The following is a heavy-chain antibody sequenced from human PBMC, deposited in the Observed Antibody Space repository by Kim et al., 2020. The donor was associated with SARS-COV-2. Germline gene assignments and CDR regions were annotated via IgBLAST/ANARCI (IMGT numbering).Heavy chain of an antibody. V-gene: IGHV1-69*04. Sequence: SVKVSCKASGGTFSSYAISWVRQAPGQGLGWMGRIIPILGIANYAQKFQGRVTITADKSTSTAYMELSSLRSEDTAVYYCARDPTMAGLYDYWGQGTLVTVSS. D-gene: IGHD6-19*01. CDR3: ARDPTMAGLYDY. CDR2: IIPILGIA. CDR1: GGTFSSYA. J-gene: IGHJ4*02.